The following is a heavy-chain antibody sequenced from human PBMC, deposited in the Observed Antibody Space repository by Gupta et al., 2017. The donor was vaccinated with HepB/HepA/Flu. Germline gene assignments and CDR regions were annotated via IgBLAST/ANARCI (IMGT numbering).Heavy chain of an antibody. CDR1: GFTFRTYW. J-gene: IGHJ6*02. CDR2: INQDGSGK. CDR3: ARDPYSSSTGYGMDV. D-gene: IGHD6-6*01. Sequence: EVQLVESGGGLVQPGGSLRLSCEASGFTFRTYWMSWVRQAPGKGLEWVANINQDGSGKEYVDSVKGRFTISRDNAQNSLYLQMNSLRDEDTAVYYCARDPYSSSTGYGMDVWGQGTTVTVSS. V-gene: IGHV3-7*01.